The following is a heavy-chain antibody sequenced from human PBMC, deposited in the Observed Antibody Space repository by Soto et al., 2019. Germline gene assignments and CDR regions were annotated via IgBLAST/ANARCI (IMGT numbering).Heavy chain of an antibody. J-gene: IGHJ5*02. CDR2: TNPNSGGT. CDR3: ARDLVEYCSSTSCYNWFDP. CDR1: GYTFTGYY. Sequence: ASVKVSCKASGYTFTGYYMHWVRQAPGQGLEWMGWTNPNSGGTNYAQKFQGRVTMTRDTSISTAYMELSRLRSDDTAVYYCARDLVEYCSSTSCYNWFDPWGQGTLVTVSS. V-gene: IGHV1-2*02. D-gene: IGHD2-2*01.